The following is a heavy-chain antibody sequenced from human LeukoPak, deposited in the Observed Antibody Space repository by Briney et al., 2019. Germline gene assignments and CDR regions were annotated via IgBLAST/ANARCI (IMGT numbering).Heavy chain of an antibody. CDR2: ITPFNGNT. D-gene: IGHD2-2*01. J-gene: IGHJ3*02. CDR1: GYTFTYRY. CDR3: ASLSTDDAFDI. Sequence: GVSVKVSCKASGYTFTYRYLHWVRQAPRLALEWMGWITPFNGNTNYAQTFQDRVTITRDRSMSTAYMELSSLRSEDTAMYYCASLSTDDAFDIWGQGTMVTVSS. V-gene: IGHV1-45*03.